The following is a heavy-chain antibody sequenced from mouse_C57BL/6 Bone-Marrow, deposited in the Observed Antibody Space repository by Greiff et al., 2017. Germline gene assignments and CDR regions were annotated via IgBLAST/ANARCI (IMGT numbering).Heavy chain of an antibody. V-gene: IGHV1-19*01. J-gene: IGHJ2*01. Sequence: DVQLQQSGPVLVKPGASVKMSCKASGYTFTDYYMNWVKQSHGKSLEWIGVINPYNGGTSYNQKFKGKATLTVDKSSSTAYMELNSLTSEDSAVYYCASSSPYYFDYWGQGTTLTVSS. CDR3: ASSSPYYFDY. CDR2: INPYNGGT. CDR1: GYTFTDYY. D-gene: IGHD1-1*01.